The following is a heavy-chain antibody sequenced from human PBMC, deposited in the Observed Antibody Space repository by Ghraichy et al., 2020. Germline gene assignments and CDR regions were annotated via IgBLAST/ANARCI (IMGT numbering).Heavy chain of an antibody. Sequence: SGPTLVKPTETLTLTCTVSGFSLGNARMIVSWIRQPPGKALEWLAHIFSNDEKSYTPSLKSRLNISKDTSKSQVVLTMTSMDPVDTATYYCSRFHQGAGATADWGQGTLVTVSS. D-gene: IGHD1-26*01. J-gene: IGHJ4*02. V-gene: IGHV2-26*01. CDR1: GFSLGNARMI. CDR2: IFSNDEK. CDR3: SRFHQGAGATAD.